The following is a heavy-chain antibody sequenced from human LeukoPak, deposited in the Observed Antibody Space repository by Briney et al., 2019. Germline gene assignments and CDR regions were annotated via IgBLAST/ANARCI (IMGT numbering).Heavy chain of an antibody. CDR3: AREERGYSEA. CDR1: GGSITSGNNY. Sequence: SETLSLTCAVSGGSITSGNNYWSWIRQHPGTGLEWVGYIYYRGSTYYNPSLKSRVTISVDTSKNQFSLKLSSVTAADTAVYYCAREERGYSEAWGQGTLVTVSS. D-gene: IGHD5-12*01. CDR2: IYYRGST. J-gene: IGHJ5*02. V-gene: IGHV4-31*11.